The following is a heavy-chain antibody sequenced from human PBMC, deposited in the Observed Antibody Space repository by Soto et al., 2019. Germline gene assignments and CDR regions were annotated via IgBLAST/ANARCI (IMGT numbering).Heavy chain of an antibody. V-gene: IGHV4-39*01. CDR3: ARQSASMVRGVTSPYYYYMDV. CDR2: IYYSGST. J-gene: IGHJ6*03. D-gene: IGHD3-10*01. CDR1: GGSISSSSYY. Sequence: SETLSLTCTVSGGSISSSSYYWGWIRQPPGKGLEWIGSIYYSGSTYYNPSLKSRVTISVDTSKNQFSLKLSSVTAAATAVYYCARQSASMVRGVTSPYYYYMDVWGKGTTVTVSS.